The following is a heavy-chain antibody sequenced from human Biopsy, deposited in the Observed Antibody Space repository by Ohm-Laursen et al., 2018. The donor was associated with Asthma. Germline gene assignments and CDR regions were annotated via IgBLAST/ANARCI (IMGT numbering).Heavy chain of an antibody. CDR2: IYYSGST. Sequence: TLSLTCTVSGGSINIGDYYWSWIRQHPVKGLEWIGYIYYSGSTYYNPSLKSRVSISLDTSKNQFSLKLSSVTTADTAVYYCARVTRITIFGVGGIQDYWGQGTLVTVSS. D-gene: IGHD3-3*01. V-gene: IGHV4-31*03. CDR1: GGSINIGDYY. J-gene: IGHJ4*02. CDR3: ARVTRITIFGVGGIQDY.